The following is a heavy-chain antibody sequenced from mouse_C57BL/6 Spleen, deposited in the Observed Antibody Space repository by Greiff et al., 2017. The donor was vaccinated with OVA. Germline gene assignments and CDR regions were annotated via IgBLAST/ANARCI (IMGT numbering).Heavy chain of an antibody. CDR1: GFSLTSYG. CDR3: ARQDYGSSDGAMDY. V-gene: IGHV2-6-1*01. J-gene: IGHJ4*01. D-gene: IGHD1-1*01. Sequence: VKLMESGPGLVAPSQSLSITCTVSGFSLTSYGVHWVRQPPGKGLEWLVLIWSDGSTTYNSALKSRLSISKDNSKSQVISKMNSLQTDNTAMYYCARQDYGSSDGAMDYWGQGTSVTVSS. CDR2: IWSDGST.